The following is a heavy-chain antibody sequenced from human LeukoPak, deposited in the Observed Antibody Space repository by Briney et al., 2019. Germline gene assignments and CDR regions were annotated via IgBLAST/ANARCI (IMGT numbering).Heavy chain of an antibody. J-gene: IGHJ3*02. D-gene: IGHD1-26*01. CDR3: ARDAGWEPTSENAFDI. CDR1: GGSISNSHYY. CDR2: IYYSGST. Sequence: SQTLSLTCTVSGGSISNSHYYWSWIRQHPGKGLEWIGYIYYSGSTYYNPSLKSRVTISVDTSKNQFSLKLSSVTAADTAVYYCARDAGWEPTSENAFDIWGQGTMVTVSS. V-gene: IGHV4-31*03.